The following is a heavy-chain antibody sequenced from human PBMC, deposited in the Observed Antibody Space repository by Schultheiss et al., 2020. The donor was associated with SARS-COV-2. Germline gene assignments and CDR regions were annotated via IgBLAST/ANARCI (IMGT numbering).Heavy chain of an antibody. V-gene: IGHV1-18*01. CDR2: IHGYSGNT. CDR3: ARWGGAVAGYFDY. Sequence: ASVKVSCKASGYTFTSYGISWVRQAPGQGLEWVGWIHGYSGNTKYAEKVQGRVTMTTDTSTSTAYMELRSLRSDDTAVYYCARWGGAVAGYFDYWGQGTLVTVSS. J-gene: IGHJ4*02. D-gene: IGHD6-19*01. CDR1: GYTFTSYG.